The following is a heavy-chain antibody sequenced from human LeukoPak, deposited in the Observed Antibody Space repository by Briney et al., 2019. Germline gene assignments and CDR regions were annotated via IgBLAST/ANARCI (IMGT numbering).Heavy chain of an antibody. J-gene: IGHJ4*02. V-gene: IGHV3-48*01. Sequence: GGSLRLSCAASGFTFSSYSMNWVRQAPGKGLEWISYISTSSGTIKYADSVKGRFTISRDNAKNSLYLQMNSLRAEDTAVYYCAKGIAPDYWGQGTLVTVSS. CDR2: ISTSSGTI. CDR1: GFTFSSYS. D-gene: IGHD6-13*01. CDR3: AKGIAPDY.